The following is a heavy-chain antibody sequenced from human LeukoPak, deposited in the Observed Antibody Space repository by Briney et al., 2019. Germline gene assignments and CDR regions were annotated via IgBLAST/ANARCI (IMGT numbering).Heavy chain of an antibody. CDR3: ARGPRRLRYENYCYGMDV. CDR2: IIPILGIA. CDR1: GGTFSSYA. V-gene: IGHV1-69*04. Sequence: GASVKVSCKASGGTFSSYAISWVRQAPGQGLEWMGRIIPILGIANYAQKFQGRVTITADKSTSTAYMELSSLRSEDTAVYYCARGPRRLRYENYCYGMDVWGQGTTVIVSS. D-gene: IGHD5-12*01. J-gene: IGHJ6*02.